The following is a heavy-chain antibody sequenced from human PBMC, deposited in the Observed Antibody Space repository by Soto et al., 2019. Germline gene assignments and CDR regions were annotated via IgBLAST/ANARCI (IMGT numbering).Heavy chain of an antibody. CDR3: ARGERYCSGGSCYSECFDY. V-gene: IGHV1-18*01. CDR2: ISAYNGNT. Sequence: ASVKVSCKASGYTFTSYGISWVRQAPGQGLEWMGWISAYNGNTNYAQKLQGRVTMTTDTSTSTAYMELRSLRSDDTAVYYCARGERYCSGGSCYSECFDYWGQGTLVTVSS. J-gene: IGHJ4*02. CDR1: GYTFTSYG. D-gene: IGHD2-15*01.